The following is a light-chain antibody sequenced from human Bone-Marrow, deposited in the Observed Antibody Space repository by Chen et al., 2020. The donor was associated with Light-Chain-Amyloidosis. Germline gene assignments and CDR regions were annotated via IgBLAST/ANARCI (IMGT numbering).Light chain of an antibody. CDR3: QSADSSGTNEVI. J-gene: IGLJ2*01. CDR2: RDT. CDR1: DLPTKY. Sequence: SYELTKPPSVSVSPGQTARITCSGDDLPTKYAYWYKQKPGQAPVLVIHRDTERPTGISVRFSCSRSGTTATLTLGGVQAEDEADYRGQSADSSGTNEVIFGGGTNLTVL. V-gene: IGLV3-25*03.